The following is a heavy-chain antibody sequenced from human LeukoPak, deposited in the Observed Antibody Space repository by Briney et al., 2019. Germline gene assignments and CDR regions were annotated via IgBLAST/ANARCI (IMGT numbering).Heavy chain of an antibody. D-gene: IGHD3-10*01. CDR3: ARDMFYYHSVRYSGFDP. J-gene: IGHJ5*02. CDR2: IYYSGST. V-gene: IGHV4-39*01. Sequence: SETLSLTCTVSGGSISSSSYYWGWIRQPPGKGLEWIGSIYYSGSTYYNPSLKSRVTISVDTSKNQFSLKLSSVTAADTAVYYCARDMFYYHSVRYSGFDPWGKGTLVTVSS. CDR1: GGSISSSSYY.